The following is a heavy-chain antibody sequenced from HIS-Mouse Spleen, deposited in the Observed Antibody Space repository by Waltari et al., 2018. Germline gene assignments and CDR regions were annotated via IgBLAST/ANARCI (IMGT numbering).Heavy chain of an antibody. Sequence: QVQLVESGGGVVQPGRSLRLSCAASGFTVSSYGMHWVRQAPGKGLEWVAVISYDGSNKYYADSVKGRFTISRDNSKNTLYLQMNSLRAEDTAVYYCAKDRGDSSSWYFDYWGQGTLVTVSS. CDR3: AKDRGDSSSWYFDY. J-gene: IGHJ4*02. CDR2: ISYDGSNK. D-gene: IGHD6-13*01. CDR1: GFTVSSYG. V-gene: IGHV3-30*18.